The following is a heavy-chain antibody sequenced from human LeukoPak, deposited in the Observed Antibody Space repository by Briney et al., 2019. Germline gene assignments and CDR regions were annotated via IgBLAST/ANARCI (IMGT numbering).Heavy chain of an antibody. D-gene: IGHD3-9*01. CDR3: AKHPPLRYFDWLFQERYFDY. V-gene: IGHV3-23*01. CDR2: ISGSGGST. J-gene: IGHJ4*02. Sequence: GGSLRLSCAASGFTFSSYAMSWVRQAPGKGLEWVSAISGSGGSTYYADCVKGRFTISRDNSKNTLYLQMNSLRAEDTAVYYCAKHPPLRYFDWLFQERYFDYWGQGTLVTVSS. CDR1: GFTFSSYA.